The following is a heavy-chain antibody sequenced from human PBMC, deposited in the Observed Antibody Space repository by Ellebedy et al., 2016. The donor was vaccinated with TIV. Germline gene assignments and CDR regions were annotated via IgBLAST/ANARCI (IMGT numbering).Heavy chain of an antibody. Sequence: ASVKVSCKASGGTFSSYAISWVRQAPGQGLEWMGGIIPIFGTANYAQKFQGRVTITADESTSTAYMELSSLRSEDTAVYYCARHTDYGGNSNWFDPWGQGTLVTVSS. V-gene: IGHV1-69*13. CDR2: IIPIFGTA. D-gene: IGHD4-23*01. CDR1: GGTFSSYA. J-gene: IGHJ5*02. CDR3: ARHTDYGGNSNWFDP.